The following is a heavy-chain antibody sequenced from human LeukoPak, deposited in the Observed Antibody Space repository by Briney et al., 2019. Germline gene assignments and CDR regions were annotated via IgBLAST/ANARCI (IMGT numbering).Heavy chain of an antibody. J-gene: IGHJ4*02. Sequence: ASVKVSCKVSGYTLTELSMHWVRQAPGKGLEWMGGFDPEDGETIYAQKFQGRVTMTEDTSTDTAYMELSSLRSEDTAVYYCATPLRYFDWLPIDYWGRGTLVTVSS. D-gene: IGHD3-9*01. V-gene: IGHV1-24*01. CDR2: FDPEDGET. CDR1: GYTLTELS. CDR3: ATPLRYFDWLPIDY.